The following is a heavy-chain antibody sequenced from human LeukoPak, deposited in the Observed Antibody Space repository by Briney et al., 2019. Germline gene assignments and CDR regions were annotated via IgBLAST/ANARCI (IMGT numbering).Heavy chain of an antibody. V-gene: IGHV4-4*02. CDR2: IYHSGMT. CDR3: ARGRVSSSTWYSTYYYYFYMDV. D-gene: IGHD6-13*01. J-gene: IGHJ6*03. CDR1: GGSISSPNW. Sequence: SGTLSLTCAVSGGSISSPNWWSWVRQPPGKGLEWIGEIYHSGMTNYKTSLKSRVTISVDESKNQFSLELSSATAADTAVYFCARGRVSSSTWYSTYYYYFYMDVWGKGTTVTVSS.